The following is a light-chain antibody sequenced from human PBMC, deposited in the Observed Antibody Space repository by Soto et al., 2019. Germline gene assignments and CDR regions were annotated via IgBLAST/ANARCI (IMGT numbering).Light chain of an antibody. V-gene: IGKV1-39*01. CDR3: QQTYTAPRT. J-gene: IGKJ1*01. Sequence: DIQMTQSPSSLSASVGDRVTITCRAGQSITIYLNWYQQQPGKAPRLLIYGASTLQTGVPSRFSGSGSMTDYTLTISDLQPEDFATYYCQQTYTAPRTFGQGTKVDI. CDR1: QSITIY. CDR2: GAS.